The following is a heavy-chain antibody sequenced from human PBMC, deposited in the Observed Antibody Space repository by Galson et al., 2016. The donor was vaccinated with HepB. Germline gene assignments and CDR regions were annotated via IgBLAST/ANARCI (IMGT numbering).Heavy chain of an antibody. CDR1: GFSVSRNY. V-gene: IGHV3-53*01. D-gene: IGHD3-22*01. CDR3: ATKTFHYDRSGYGAYRNAFDI. CDR2: IYGAGTT. Sequence: SLRLSCAASGFSVSRNYMTWVRQVPGKGLEWVSIIYGAGTTYYADSVKGRFTISRDNSKNTLYLQMKTLRADDTAIYYCATKTFHYDRSGYGAYRNAFDIWGQGTVVTVSS. J-gene: IGHJ3*02.